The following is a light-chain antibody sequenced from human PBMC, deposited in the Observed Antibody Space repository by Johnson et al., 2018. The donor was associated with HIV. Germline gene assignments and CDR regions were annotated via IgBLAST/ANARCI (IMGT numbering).Light chain of an antibody. Sequence: VLTQPPSVSAAPGQKVTISCSGSSSNIGNNYVSWYQQLRGTAPKLLIYKNNERPSGIPDRFSGSKSGTSATLGITGLQTGDEADYYCGTWDTSLSAGGVFGTGTKVTVL. CDR3: GTWDTSLSAGGV. CDR1: SSNIGNNY. V-gene: IGLV1-51*02. J-gene: IGLJ1*01. CDR2: KNN.